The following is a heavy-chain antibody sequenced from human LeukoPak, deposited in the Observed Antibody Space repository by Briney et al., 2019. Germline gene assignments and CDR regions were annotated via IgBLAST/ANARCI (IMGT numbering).Heavy chain of an antibody. V-gene: IGHV4-30-2*01. CDR2: IYHSGST. J-gene: IGHJ4*02. D-gene: IGHD3-22*01. CDR1: GGSISSGGYY. Sequence: SETLSLTCTVSGGSISSGGYYWSWIRQPPGKGLEWIGYIYHSGSTYYNPSLKSRVTISVDRSKNQFSLKLSSVTAADTAVYYCARDTDYYDSSGYFDYWGQGTLVTVS. CDR3: ARDTDYYDSSGYFDY.